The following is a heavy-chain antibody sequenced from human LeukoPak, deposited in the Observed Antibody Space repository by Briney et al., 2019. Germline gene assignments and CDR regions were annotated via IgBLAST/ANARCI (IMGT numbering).Heavy chain of an antibody. D-gene: IGHD1-26*01. J-gene: IGHJ4*02. V-gene: IGHV4-39*07. Sequence: SETLSLTCTVSGGSISSSSYYWGWIRQPPGKGLEWIGSIYYSGSTYYNPSLKSRVTISVDTSKNQFSLKLSSVTAADTAVYYCARSSGSYYGGVYYFDYWGQGTLVTVSS. CDR2: IYYSGST. CDR3: ARSSGSYYGGVYYFDY. CDR1: GGSISSSSYY.